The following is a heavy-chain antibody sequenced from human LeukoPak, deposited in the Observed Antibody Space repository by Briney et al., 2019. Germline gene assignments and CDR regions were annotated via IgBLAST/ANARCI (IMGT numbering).Heavy chain of an antibody. CDR2: IYHGGST. CDR3: ARMYYYDSSGYYYYFDY. V-gene: IGHV4-30-2*01. CDR1: SGSISSGGYS. Sequence: SETLSLTWAVSSGSISSGGYSWSWVRQPPGEGLEWIGYIYHGGSTYYNPSLKSRVTISVDRSKNQFSLKLSSVTAADTAVYYCARMYYYDSSGYYYYFDYWGQGTLVTVSS. J-gene: IGHJ4*02. D-gene: IGHD3-22*01.